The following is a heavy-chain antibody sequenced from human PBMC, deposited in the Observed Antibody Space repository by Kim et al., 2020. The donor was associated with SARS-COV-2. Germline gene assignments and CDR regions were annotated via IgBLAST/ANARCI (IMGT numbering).Heavy chain of an antibody. J-gene: IGHJ4*02. CDR3: ARDRYYDILTGYYDY. D-gene: IGHD3-9*01. V-gene: IGHV3-21*01. Sequence: ADSVKARFTISRDNAKNSRSLQMNSLRAEDTAVYYCARDRYYDILTGYYDYWGQGTLVTVSS.